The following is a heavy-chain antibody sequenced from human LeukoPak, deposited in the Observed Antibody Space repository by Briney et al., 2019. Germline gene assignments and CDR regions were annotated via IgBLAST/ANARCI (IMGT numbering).Heavy chain of an antibody. J-gene: IGHJ3*01. Sequence: SEALSLTCTVSGGPISSYYWSWIRQPPGKGLEWIGYIYYSGNTYYNPSLKSRVTISVDTSKNQFSLKVNSVTAADTAVYYCARTKPLDPFDFWGQGTLVTVSS. CDR2: IYYSGNT. V-gene: IGHV4-59*01. CDR3: ARTKPLDPFDF. CDR1: GGPISSYY.